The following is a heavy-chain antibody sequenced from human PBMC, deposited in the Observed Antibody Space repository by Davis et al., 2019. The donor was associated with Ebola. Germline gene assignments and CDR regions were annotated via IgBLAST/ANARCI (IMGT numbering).Heavy chain of an antibody. D-gene: IGHD3-22*01. CDR3: ARAGVNSYDSSGYYYDY. V-gene: IGHV3-48*02. CDR2: ISSSSSTI. Sequence: GESLKISCAASGFTFTRYSMNWVRQAPGKGLEWVSYISSSSSTIYYAVSVKGRFTISRDNAKNSLYLQMNSLRDEDTAVYFCARAGVNSYDSSGYYYDYWGQGTLVTVSS. J-gene: IGHJ4*02. CDR1: GFTFTRYS.